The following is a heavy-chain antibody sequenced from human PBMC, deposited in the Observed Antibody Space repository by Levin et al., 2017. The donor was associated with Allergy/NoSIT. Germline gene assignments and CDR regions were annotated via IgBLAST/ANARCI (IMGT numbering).Heavy chain of an antibody. D-gene: IGHD5-18*01. CDR3: AHRGHNYGYRDFDY. CDR1: GFSLSTRGVG. CDR2: IYWDDDK. V-gene: IGHV2-5*02. Sequence: SGPTLVKPTQTLTLTCTFSGFSLSTRGVGVGWIRQPPGKALEWLALIYWDDDKRYSPSLKSRLTITKDTSKNQVVLTMTNMAPVDTATYYCAHRGHNYGYRDFDYWGQGTLVTVSS. J-gene: IGHJ4*02.